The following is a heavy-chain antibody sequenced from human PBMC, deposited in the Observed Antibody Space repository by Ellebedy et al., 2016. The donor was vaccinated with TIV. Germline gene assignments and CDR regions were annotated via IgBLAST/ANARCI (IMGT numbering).Heavy chain of an antibody. V-gene: IGHV2-5*02. D-gene: IGHD4-17*01. J-gene: IGHJ3*02. CDR1: GFSLSTSGVG. CDR3: ARLDLTTVTTDDAFDI. Sequence: SGPTLVKPTQTLTLTCTFSGFSLSTSGVGVGWIRQPPGKALEWLALIYWDDDKRYSPSLKSRLTITKDTSKNQVVLTMTNMDPVDTATYYCARLDLTTVTTDDAFDIWGQGTMVTVSS. CDR2: IYWDDDK.